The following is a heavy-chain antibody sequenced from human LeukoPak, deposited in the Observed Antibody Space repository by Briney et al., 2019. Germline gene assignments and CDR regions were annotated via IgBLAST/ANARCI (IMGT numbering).Heavy chain of an antibody. Sequence: PGGSLRLSCAASGFAFSSYAMSWVRQAPGKGLEWVSAISGSGGSTYYADSVKGRFTITRDNSKNTLYLQMNSLRAEDTAVYYCAKDTSVRRYSGSYREWGQGTLVTVSS. CDR3: AKDTSVRRYSGSYRE. CDR1: GFAFSSYA. CDR2: ISGSGGST. J-gene: IGHJ4*02. V-gene: IGHV3-23*01. D-gene: IGHD1-26*01.